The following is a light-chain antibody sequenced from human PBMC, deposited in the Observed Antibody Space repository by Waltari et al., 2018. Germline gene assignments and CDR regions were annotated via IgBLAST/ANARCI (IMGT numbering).Light chain of an antibody. CDR2: EGT. CDR1: TSDVWTYNL. Sequence: QSALTQPASVSGSPGQSITISCTGTTSDVWTYNLVSWYQQHPGKAPRLIIFEGTKRPSLVSNRCFASKSGNTASLTISSLQADDEADYHCCSYVSNTYVFGTGTKVTVL. V-gene: IGLV2-23*01. CDR3: CSYVSNTYV. J-gene: IGLJ1*01.